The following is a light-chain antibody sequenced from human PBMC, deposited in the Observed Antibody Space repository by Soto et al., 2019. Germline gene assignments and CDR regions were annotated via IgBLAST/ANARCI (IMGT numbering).Light chain of an antibody. CDR3: QQYQSWSPIT. CDR1: QTINTK. J-gene: IGKJ5*01. Sequence: EIVLTQSPATLSVSPGERATLSCRASQTINTKLVWYQQKPGQPTRLLMSDAFTRSPGIPARFSGSGSGTEFIRTIISLQSEDFAVFYGQQYQSWSPITFGQGTRVEI. V-gene: IGKV3-15*01. CDR2: DAF.